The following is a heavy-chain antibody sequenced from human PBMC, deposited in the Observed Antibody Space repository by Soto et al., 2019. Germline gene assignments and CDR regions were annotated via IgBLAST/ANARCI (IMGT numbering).Heavy chain of an antibody. V-gene: IGHV3-30*18. Sequence: QVQLVESGGGVVQPGRSLRLSCAASGFTFSSYGMHWVRQAPGKGLEWVAVISYDGSNKYYADSVKGRFTISRDNSKNTLYLQMNSLRAEDTAVYYCSKDSLGGSYVHWGQGTLVTVSS. CDR2: ISYDGSNK. D-gene: IGHD1-26*01. J-gene: IGHJ4*02. CDR3: SKDSLGGSYVH. CDR1: GFTFSSYG.